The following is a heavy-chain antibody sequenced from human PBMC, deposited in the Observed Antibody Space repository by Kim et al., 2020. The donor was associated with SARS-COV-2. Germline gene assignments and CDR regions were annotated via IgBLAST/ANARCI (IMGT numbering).Heavy chain of an antibody. V-gene: IGHV3-23*03. CDR2: T. CDR3: ASDNSGYGAADY. Sequence: TYYAASVRGRFTISRDNSNKTLYLQMNSLRPEDTAVYYCASDNSGYGAADYWGQGTLVTVSS. J-gene: IGHJ4*02. D-gene: IGHD3-22*01.